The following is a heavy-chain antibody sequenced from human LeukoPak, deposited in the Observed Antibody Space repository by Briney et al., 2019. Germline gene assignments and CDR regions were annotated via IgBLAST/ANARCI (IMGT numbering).Heavy chain of an antibody. V-gene: IGHV1-69*05. CDR3: ATEAADTGYNWFDP. Sequence: SVKVSCKASGGTFSGYAISWVRQAPGQGLEWMGGIIPIFGTANYAQKFQGRVTITTDESTSTAYMELSSLRSEDTAVYYCATEAADTGYNWFDPWGQGTLVTVSS. CDR1: GGTFSGYA. CDR2: IIPIFGTA. J-gene: IGHJ5*02. D-gene: IGHD6-13*01.